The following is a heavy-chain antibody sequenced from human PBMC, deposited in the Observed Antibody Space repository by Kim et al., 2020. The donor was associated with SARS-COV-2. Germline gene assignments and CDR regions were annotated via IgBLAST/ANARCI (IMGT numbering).Heavy chain of an antibody. CDR3: ARVGDSGWYVLYFDY. D-gene: IGHD6-19*01. Sequence: SETLSLTCTVSGGSISSGGYYWSWIRQHPGKGLEWIGYIYYSGSTYYNPSLKSRVTISVDTSKNQFSLKLSPVTAADTAVYYCARVGDSGWYVLYFDYWGQGTLVTVSS. V-gene: IGHV4-31*03. CDR1: GGSISSGGYY. J-gene: IGHJ4*02. CDR2: IYYSGST.